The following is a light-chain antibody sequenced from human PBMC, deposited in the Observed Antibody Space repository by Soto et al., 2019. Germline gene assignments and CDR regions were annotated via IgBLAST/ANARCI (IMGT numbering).Light chain of an antibody. CDR2: GAS. J-gene: IGKJ2*01. V-gene: IGKV3-20*01. CDR3: QQYGSSPPYT. Sequence: EIVLTQSPGTLSLSPGERATLSCRASQSVSSSFLVWYQQKPGQAPRLLISGASSRATGIPDRFSGSGSGTDFTLTISRLEPEDFAVYYCQQYGSSPPYTFGQGTKLEIK. CDR1: QSVSSSF.